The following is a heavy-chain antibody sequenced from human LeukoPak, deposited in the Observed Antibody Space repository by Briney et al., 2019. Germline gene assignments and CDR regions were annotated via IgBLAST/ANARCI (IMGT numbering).Heavy chain of an antibody. CDR1: GYTLTELS. CDR2: IIPIFGTA. V-gene: IGHV1-69*13. D-gene: IGHD4-17*01. Sequence: SVKVSCKVSGYTLTELSMHWVRQAPGKGLEWMGGIIPIFGTANYAQKFQGRVTITADESTSTAYMELSSLRSEDTAVYYCARERHPTDYGDSKSYYYYGMDVWGQGTTVTVSS. CDR3: ARERHPTDYGDSKSYYYYGMDV. J-gene: IGHJ6*02.